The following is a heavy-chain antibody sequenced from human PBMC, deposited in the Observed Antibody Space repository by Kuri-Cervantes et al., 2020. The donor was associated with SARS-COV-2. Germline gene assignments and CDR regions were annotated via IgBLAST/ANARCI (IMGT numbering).Heavy chain of an antibody. D-gene: IGHD6-6*01. Sequence: GGSLRLSCAASGFTFSSYSMNWVRQAPGKGLEWVSSISSSSSYIYYADSVKGRFTISRDNAKNSLYLQMNSLRAEDTAVYYCARGGLGGQLVDGMDVWGQGTTVTVS. CDR3: ARGGLGGQLVDGMDV. V-gene: IGHV3-21*01. CDR1: GFTFSSYS. J-gene: IGHJ6*02. CDR2: ISSSSSYI.